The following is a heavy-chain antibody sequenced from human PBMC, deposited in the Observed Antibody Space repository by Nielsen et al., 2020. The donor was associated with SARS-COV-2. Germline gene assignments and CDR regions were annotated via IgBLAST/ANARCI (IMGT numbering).Heavy chain of an antibody. V-gene: IGHV3-30*18. CDR1: GFTFSSYG. D-gene: IGHD3-10*01. CDR2: ISYDGSNK. Sequence: GGSLRLSCAASGFTFSSYGMHWVRQAPGKGLEWMAVISYDGSNKYYADSVKGRFTISRDNSKNTLYLQMNSLRAEDTAVYYCAKDARSSGRALYYYYGMDVWGQGTTVTVSS. J-gene: IGHJ6*02. CDR3: AKDARSSGRALYYYYGMDV.